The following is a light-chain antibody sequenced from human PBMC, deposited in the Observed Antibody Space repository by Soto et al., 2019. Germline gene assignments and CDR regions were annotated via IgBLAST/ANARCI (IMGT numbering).Light chain of an antibody. J-gene: IGKJ1*01. Sequence: EIVLTQSPGTPSLSPGERATLSCRASQSVSNNYLAWYQQKPGQAPRLLIYGASNRATGIPDRFSSSGDGTEFSMTTGRLENEDFAVYSCQQYGRSGTVCKGTQVDI. CDR3: QQYGRSGT. CDR1: QSVSNNY. V-gene: IGKV3-20*01. CDR2: GAS.